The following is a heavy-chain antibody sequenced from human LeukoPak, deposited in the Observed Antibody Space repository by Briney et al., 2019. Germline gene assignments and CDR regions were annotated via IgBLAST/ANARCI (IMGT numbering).Heavy chain of an antibody. D-gene: IGHD3-10*01. CDR3: AKEYLIWFGDFDAFDI. J-gene: IGHJ3*02. CDR2: LWNDGDRR. CDR1: GFTSGSYG. Sequence: PGGSLRLSCAASGFTSGSYGMHWVRQAPGKGLEWVALLWNDGDRRYYADSVKGRCTISGDHSKNTLYLQVNSLRAEDTAVYYCAKEYLIWFGDFDAFDIWGQGTMVTVSS. V-gene: IGHV3-30*02.